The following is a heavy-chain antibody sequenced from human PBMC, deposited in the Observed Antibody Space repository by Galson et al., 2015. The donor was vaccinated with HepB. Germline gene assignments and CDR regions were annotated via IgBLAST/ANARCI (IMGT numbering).Heavy chain of an antibody. V-gene: IGHV1-46*01. CDR2: INPSGGNT. CDR1: GYTFTSYY. D-gene: IGHD4-17*01. J-gene: IGHJ4*02. CDR3: ARASGYDYGDYAIDY. Sequence: SVKVSCKASGYTFTSYYMHWVRQAPGQGLEWMGIINPSGGNTSYAQKFQGRVTMTRDTSTSTVYMELSSLRSEDTAVYYCARASGYDYGDYAIDYWGQGTLVTVSS.